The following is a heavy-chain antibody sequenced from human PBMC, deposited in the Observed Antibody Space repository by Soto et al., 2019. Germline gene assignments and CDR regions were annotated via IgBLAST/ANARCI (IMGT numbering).Heavy chain of an antibody. CDR1: GYSFTSYW. V-gene: IGHV5-51*01. CDR2: IYPGNSDT. J-gene: IGHJ4*02. D-gene: IGHD6-19*01. CDR3: ATHIYSSGVY. Sequence: PGESLKISCEGSGYSFTSYWIAWVRQMPGKGLEWMGTIYPGNSDTRYSPSLQGQVTISADKSISTAYLQWSSLKASDTAIYYCATHIYSSGVYWGQGTLVTVSS.